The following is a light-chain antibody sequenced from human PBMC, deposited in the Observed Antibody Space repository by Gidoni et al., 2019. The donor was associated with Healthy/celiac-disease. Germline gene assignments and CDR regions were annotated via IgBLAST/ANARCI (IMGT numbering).Light chain of an antibody. Sequence: SYVLTQPPAVSVAQVQMARITCGGNNIGSKSGYWYQQKQGQAPVRVVYDDRDRPSGIPARFSGSNSGNTATLTISRGEAGDEADYYCQVWDSSSDNYVFGTGTKVTVL. CDR3: QVWDSSSDNYV. J-gene: IGLJ1*01. V-gene: IGLV3-21*02. CDR1: NIGSKS. CDR2: DDR.